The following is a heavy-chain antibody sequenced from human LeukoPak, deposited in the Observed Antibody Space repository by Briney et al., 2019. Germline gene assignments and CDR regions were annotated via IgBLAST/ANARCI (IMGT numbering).Heavy chain of an antibody. CDR2: ITGSGGTT. J-gene: IGHJ4*02. Sequence: GGSLRLSCAASGFAFSNYGMNWVRQAPGKGLEWVSGITGSGGTTNYADSVKGRFTISRDNSKNTLYLQMNSPRAEDTAAYYCAKDGNWARFENWGQGTLVTVSS. D-gene: IGHD7-27*01. CDR1: GFAFSNYG. V-gene: IGHV3-23*01. CDR3: AKDGNWARFEN.